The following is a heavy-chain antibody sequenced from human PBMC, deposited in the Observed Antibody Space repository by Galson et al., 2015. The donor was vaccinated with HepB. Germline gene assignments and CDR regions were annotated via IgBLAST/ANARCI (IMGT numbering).Heavy chain of an antibody. CDR2: IKSDGSST. Sequence: SLRLSCAASEFTFTTYWMHWVRQAPGKGLVWVSRIKSDGSSTSYADSVKGRFSISRDNAKNTLYLQMNSLRAEDTAVYYCARVKGGSSGWYGGWFDPWGQGTLVTVSS. D-gene: IGHD6-19*01. J-gene: IGHJ5*02. CDR3: ARVKGGSSGWYGGWFDP. V-gene: IGHV3-74*01. CDR1: EFTFTTYW.